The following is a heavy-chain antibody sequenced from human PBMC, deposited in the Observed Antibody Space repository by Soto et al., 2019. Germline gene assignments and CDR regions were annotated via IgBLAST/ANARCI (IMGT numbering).Heavy chain of an antibody. CDR3: TRCWQWPTGVFDY. J-gene: IGHJ4*02. CDR2: IYYSGST. CDR1: GGSISSGGYY. V-gene: IGHV4-31*03. D-gene: IGHD6-19*01. Sequence: QVQLQESGPGLVKPSQTLSLTCTVSGGSISSGGYYWSWIRQHPGKGLEWIGYIYYSGSTYYNPSLKSRVTISVETSTNQFALKLSSVTAADTAVYYCTRCWQWPTGVFDYWGQGTLVTVSS.